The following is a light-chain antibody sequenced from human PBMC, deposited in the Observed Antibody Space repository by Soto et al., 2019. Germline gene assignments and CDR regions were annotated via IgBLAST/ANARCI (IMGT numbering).Light chain of an antibody. V-gene: IGKV3-11*01. Sequence: EIVLTQSPATLSLSPGERATLSCRASQSVSRYLAWYQQKPGQAPRLLIYDAAYRAAGVRSRFGGRGSVTNFTRTNRRLEREDLVVYNGQRRSNARITV. CDR1: QSVSRY. CDR2: DAA. J-gene: IGKJ5*01. CDR3: QRRSNARIT.